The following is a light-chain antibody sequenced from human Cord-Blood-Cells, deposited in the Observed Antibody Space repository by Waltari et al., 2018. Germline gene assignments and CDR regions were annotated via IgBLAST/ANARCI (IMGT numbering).Light chain of an antibody. CDR1: SSNIGSKT. CDR2: SND. V-gene: IGLV1-44*01. CDR3: AAWDDSLNGWV. Sequence: QSVLTQPPSASGTPGQRVTISCSGSSSNIGSKTVNWYQQLPGTAPKLLIYSNDQRPSGVSDRFSGSKSGTSASLAISGRQSEDEADYYCAAWDDSLNGWVFGGGTKLTVL. J-gene: IGLJ3*02.